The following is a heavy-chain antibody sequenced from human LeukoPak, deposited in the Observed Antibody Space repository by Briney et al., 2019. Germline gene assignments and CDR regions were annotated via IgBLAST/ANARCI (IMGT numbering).Heavy chain of an antibody. CDR2: INDDGSAT. CDR3: AREILAPGKTHDY. Sequence: GGSLRLSRAASGFTFSNYWMHWVRQVPGKGLVWVSRINDDGSATFYADSVKGRFTISRDNAKNTLFLQINSLRAEDTAVYYCAREILAPGKTHDYWGQGTLVTVYS. V-gene: IGHV3-74*01. J-gene: IGHJ4*02. CDR1: GFTFSNYW.